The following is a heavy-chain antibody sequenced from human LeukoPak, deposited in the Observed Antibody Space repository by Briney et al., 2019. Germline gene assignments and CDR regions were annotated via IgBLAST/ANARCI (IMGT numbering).Heavy chain of an antibody. Sequence: PGGSLRLSCAASGFTFSSYGMHWVRQAPGKGLEWVAFIRYDGSNKYYADSVKGRFTISRDNSKNTLYLQMNSLRAEDTAVYYCARDWLLTTVTTPSYWGQGTLVTVSS. CDR1: GFTFSSYG. J-gene: IGHJ4*02. V-gene: IGHV3-30*02. D-gene: IGHD4-17*01. CDR2: IRYDGSNK. CDR3: ARDWLLTTVTTPSY.